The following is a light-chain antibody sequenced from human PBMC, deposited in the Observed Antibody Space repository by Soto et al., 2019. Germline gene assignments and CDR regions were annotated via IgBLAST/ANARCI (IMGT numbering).Light chain of an antibody. J-gene: IGLJ2*01. CDR3: SSDTTGSTSVV. CDR1: SSDVGGYNY. V-gene: IGLV2-14*03. CDR2: DVT. Sequence: QSALTQPASVSGSPGQSITISCTGTSSDVGGYNYVSWYQQYPDKDPKPIIYDVTNRPSGVSNLFSGSSSGNTASLTISGLQAEDEAEYYCSSDTTGSTSVVFGGGNKLTVL.